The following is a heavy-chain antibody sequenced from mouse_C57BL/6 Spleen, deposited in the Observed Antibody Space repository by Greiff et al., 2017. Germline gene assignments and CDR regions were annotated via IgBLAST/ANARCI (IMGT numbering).Heavy chain of an antibody. CDR2: ISYDGSN. J-gene: IGHJ3*01. Sequence: EVQLQESGPGLVKPSQSLSLTCSVTGYSITSGYYWNWIRQFPGNKLEWMGYISYDGSNNYNPSLKNRISITRDTSKNQFFLKLNSVTTEDTATYYCARDDYSNYVFAYWGQGTLVTVSA. CDR1: GYSITSGYY. D-gene: IGHD2-5*01. V-gene: IGHV3-6*01. CDR3: ARDDYSNYVFAY.